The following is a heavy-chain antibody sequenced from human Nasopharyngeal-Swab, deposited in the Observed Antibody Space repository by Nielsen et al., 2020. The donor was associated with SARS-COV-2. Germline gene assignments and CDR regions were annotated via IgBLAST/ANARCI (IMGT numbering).Heavy chain of an antibody. J-gene: IGHJ4*02. V-gene: IGHV3-7*01. D-gene: IGHD3-22*01. CDR1: GFTFSSYW. CDR3: ARVENTYYYDSSGVNDY. CDR2: IKQDGSEK. Sequence: GESLKISCAASGFTFSSYWMSWVLQAPGKGLEWVANIKQDGSEKYYVDSVKGRFTISRDNAKNSLYLQMNSLRAEDTAVYYCARVENTYYYDSSGVNDYWGQGTLVTVSS.